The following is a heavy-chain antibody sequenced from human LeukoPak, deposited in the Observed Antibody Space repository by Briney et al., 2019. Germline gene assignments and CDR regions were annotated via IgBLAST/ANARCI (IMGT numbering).Heavy chain of an antibody. CDR3: ARGWDIVVVPAAMNWFDP. V-gene: IGHV4-59*11. Sequence: KPSETLSLTCTVSGGSMSSHYWSWIRQPPGKGLEWLGYISYIGSTNYSPSLKSRVTISVDTSKNQFSLKLSSVTAADTAVYYCARGWDIVVVPAAMNWFDPWGQGTLVTVSS. J-gene: IGHJ5*02. CDR2: ISYIGST. CDR1: GGSMSSHY. D-gene: IGHD2-2*01.